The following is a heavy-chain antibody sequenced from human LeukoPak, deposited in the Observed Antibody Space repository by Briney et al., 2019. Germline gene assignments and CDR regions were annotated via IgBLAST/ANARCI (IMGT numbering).Heavy chain of an antibody. J-gene: IGHJ5*02. CDR3: ARVTYYYGSGSSGWFDP. D-gene: IGHD3-10*01. CDR1: GFTFSDYY. V-gene: IGHV3-11*01. CDR2: ISSSGSTI. Sequence: PGGSPRLSCAASGFTFSDYYMSWIRQAPGKGLEWVSYISSSGSTIYYADSVKGRFTISRDNAKNSLYLQMNSLRAEDTAVYYCARVTYYYGSGSSGWFDPWGQGTLVTVSS.